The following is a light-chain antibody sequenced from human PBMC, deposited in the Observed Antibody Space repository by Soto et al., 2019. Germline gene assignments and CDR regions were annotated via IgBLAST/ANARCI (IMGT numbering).Light chain of an antibody. CDR2: DAS. Sequence: DIQMTQSPSSLSASVGDRVTITCQASQDISKYLNWYQQQPGKAPKLLIYDASNLETGVPSRFSGTGSGAYYTFTISSLHPEDFATYHCQQYDNLPLIFGQGTRLDIK. V-gene: IGKV1-33*01. CDR1: QDISKY. J-gene: IGKJ5*01. CDR3: QQYDNLPLI.